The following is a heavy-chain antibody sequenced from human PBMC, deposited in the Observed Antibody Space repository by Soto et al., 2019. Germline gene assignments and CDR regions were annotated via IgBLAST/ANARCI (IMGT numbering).Heavy chain of an antibody. V-gene: IGHV1-2*04. D-gene: IGHD6-19*01. CDR3: ARSDPYSSGWTSYYYYYGMDV. CDR2: INPNSGGT. J-gene: IGHJ6*02. CDR1: GYTFTGYY. Sequence: QVQLVQSGAEVKKPGASVKVSCKASGYTFTGYYMHWVRQAPGQGLEWMGWINPNSGGTNYAQKFQGWVTMTRDTSISTAYMELSRLRSDDTAVYYCARSDPYSSGWTSYYYYYGMDVWGQGTTVTVSS.